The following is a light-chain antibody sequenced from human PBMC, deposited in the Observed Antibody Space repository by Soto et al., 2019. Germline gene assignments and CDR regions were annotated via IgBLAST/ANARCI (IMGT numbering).Light chain of an antibody. CDR3: QHYNYWPYT. J-gene: IGKJ2*01. CDR2: GAS. V-gene: IGKV3-15*01. CDR1: QAINNN. Sequence: VLTQAPDTLSVSPVERATLSCRASQAINNNVAWYQLKDGQVPRLLIYGASTRAADVPARFSGGGSGTEFTLTISSLQSEDFAVYYCQHYNYWPYTFGQGTKVDIK.